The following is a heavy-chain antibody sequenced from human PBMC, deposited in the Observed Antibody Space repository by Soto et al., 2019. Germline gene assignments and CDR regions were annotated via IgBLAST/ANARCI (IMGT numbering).Heavy chain of an antibody. D-gene: IGHD6-6*01. V-gene: IGHV1-2*02. CDR2: VNRNTGVT. CDR3: ARSLSTIGARPDF. CDR1: GYSFTDYF. J-gene: IGHJ4*02. Sequence: QVQLVQSGAEVKKPGASVEVSCKASGYSFTDYFIHWVRQAPGQGLEWMGWVNRNTGVTKYIQKFQGRVIMTRDTSISTAYMVLSGLTSDDTAVYYCARSLSTIGARPDFWGQGTLVTVSS.